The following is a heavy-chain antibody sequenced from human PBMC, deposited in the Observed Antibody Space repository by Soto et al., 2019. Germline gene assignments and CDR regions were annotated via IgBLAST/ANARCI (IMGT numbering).Heavy chain of an antibody. CDR2: VHPDGGHT. CDR1: GYDFTNYF. V-gene: IGHV1-46*01. Sequence: QVQLVQSGAEVKKPGASVKLSCKASGYDFTNYFVQWVRQAPGQGLEWMGVVHPDGGHTTYAQRFQARVTMTRDTLTSPIYMELSSVRSEDAAGYYCATGDIDYWGQGTLVTVSS. J-gene: IGHJ4*02. CDR3: ATGDIDY.